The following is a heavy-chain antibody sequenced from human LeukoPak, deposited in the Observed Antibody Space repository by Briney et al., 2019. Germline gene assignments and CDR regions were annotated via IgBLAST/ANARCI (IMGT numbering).Heavy chain of an antibody. CDR2: IYYSGST. D-gene: IGHD3-10*01. CDR3: ARTYYYASGAFDI. V-gene: IGHV4-59*01. J-gene: IGHJ3*02. CDR1: GGSTSSYY. Sequence: SETLSLTCTVSGGSTSSYYWSWIRQPPGEGLEWIGYIYYSGSTNYNPSLKSRVTISVDTSKNQFSLKLSSVTAADTAVYYCARTYYYASGAFDIWGQGTMVTVSS.